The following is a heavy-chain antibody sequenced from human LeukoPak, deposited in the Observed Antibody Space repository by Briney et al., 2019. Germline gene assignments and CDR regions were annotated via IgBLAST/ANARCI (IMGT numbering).Heavy chain of an antibody. V-gene: IGHV3-30*18. CDR3: AKDGTPFQRRVYGDQGLWFDP. CDR1: GFTFSSYG. D-gene: IGHD4-17*01. CDR2: ISYDGSNK. Sequence: PGGSLRLSCAASGFTFSSYGMHWVRQAPGKGLEWVAVISYDGSNKYYADSVKGRFTISRDNSKNTLYLQMNSLRAEDTAVYYCAKDGTPFQRRVYGDQGLWFDPWGQGTLVTVSS. J-gene: IGHJ5*02.